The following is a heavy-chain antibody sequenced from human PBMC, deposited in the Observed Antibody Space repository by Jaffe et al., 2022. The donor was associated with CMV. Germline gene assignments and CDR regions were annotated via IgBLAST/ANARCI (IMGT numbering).Heavy chain of an antibody. CDR1: GYTFTSYY. CDR2: INPSGGST. Sequence: QVQLVQSGAEVKKPGASVKVSCKASGYTFTSYYMHWVRQAPGQGLEWMGIINPSGGSTSYAQKFQGRVTMTRDTSTSTVYMELSSLRSEDTAVYYCASSRMGYSSSVYYYYYMDVWGKGTTVTVSS. CDR3: ASSRMGYSSSVYYYYYMDV. J-gene: IGHJ6*03. D-gene: IGHD6-6*01. V-gene: IGHV1-46*01.